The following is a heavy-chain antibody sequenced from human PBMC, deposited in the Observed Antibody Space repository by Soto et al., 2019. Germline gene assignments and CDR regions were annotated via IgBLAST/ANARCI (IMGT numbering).Heavy chain of an antibody. D-gene: IGHD6-19*01. J-gene: IGHJ4*02. V-gene: IGHV3-72*01. CDR1: GFTFSDHY. Sequence: EVQLVESGGGLVQPEGSLRLSCAASGFTFSDHYMDWVRQAPGKGLEWVGRIKNKANSYTTEYAGPVKGRFIISRDDSKNSVFLQMNRLTTDDTAVYYCTRVRLGISRSSDYCGQGILVTVSS. CDR3: TRVRLGISRSSDY. CDR2: IKNKANSYTT.